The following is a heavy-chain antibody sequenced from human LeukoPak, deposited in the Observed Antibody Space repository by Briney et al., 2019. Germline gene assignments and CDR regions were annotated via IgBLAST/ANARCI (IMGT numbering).Heavy chain of an antibody. J-gene: IGHJ4*02. CDR1: GFTVSSNY. D-gene: IGHD3-22*01. CDR2: IYSGGST. CDR3: ASSYDSSGAAEDY. Sequence: GGSLRLSCAASGFTVSSNYISWVRQAPGKGLEWVSVIYSGGSTYYADSVKGRFTISRDNSKNTLYLQMNSLRAEDTAVYYCASSYDSSGAAEDYWGQGTLVTVSS. V-gene: IGHV3-66*01.